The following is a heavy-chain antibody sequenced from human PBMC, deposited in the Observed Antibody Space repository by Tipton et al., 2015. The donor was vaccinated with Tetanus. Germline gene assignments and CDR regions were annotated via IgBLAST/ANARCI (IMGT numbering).Heavy chain of an antibody. V-gene: IGHV3-21*01. J-gene: IGHJ4*02. CDR3: VSGSALDY. Sequence: SLRLSCAVSGFTFSNYKMNWVRQAPGRGLEWVSSISSTSRYIYYADSVKGRFTISRDNAKNSLFLEMNSLRADDTVVYYCVSGSALDYWGQGTLITVSS. D-gene: IGHD6-25*01. CDR1: GFTFSNYK. CDR2: ISSTSRYI.